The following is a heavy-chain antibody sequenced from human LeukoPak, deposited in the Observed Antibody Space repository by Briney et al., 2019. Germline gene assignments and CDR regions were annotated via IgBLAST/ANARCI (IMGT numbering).Heavy chain of an antibody. CDR2: IYYSGST. CDR1: GGSISSGDYY. Sequence: PSETLSLTCTVSGGSISSGDYYWSWIRQPPGKGLEWIGYIYYSGSTYYNPSLKSRFTISVDTSKNQFSLKLGSVTAADTAVYYCPRKWWWHSGDGFAPWGQGPLVTVPS. J-gene: IGHJ5*02. CDR3: PRKWWWHSGDGFAP. V-gene: IGHV4-30-4*01. D-gene: IGHD2-21*01.